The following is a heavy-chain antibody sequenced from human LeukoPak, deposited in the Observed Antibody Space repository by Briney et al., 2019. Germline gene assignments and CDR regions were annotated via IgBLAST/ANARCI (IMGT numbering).Heavy chain of an antibody. CDR3: ARDGSTTGWYSGDY. CDR1: GDSLTAYH. Sequence: SETLSHTCTVSGDSLTAYHWRWLRQPPGKGLEWIGYIYYTGSTNYNPSLKNRVTISLDTSKNQLSLRLSSVTTADTAVDYCARDGSTTGWYSGDYWGQGILVTVSS. J-gene: IGHJ4*02. CDR2: IYYTGST. V-gene: IGHV4-59*01. D-gene: IGHD6-19*01.